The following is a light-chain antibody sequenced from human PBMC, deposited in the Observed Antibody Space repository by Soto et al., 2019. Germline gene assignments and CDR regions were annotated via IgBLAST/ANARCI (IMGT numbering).Light chain of an antibody. V-gene: IGLV2-8*01. CDR3: SSYAGSNTYV. Sequence: QYALTQPPCASGSPGQSVTISWTGTSSDVGGYNYVSWYQQHPGKAPKLMIYEVSKRPSGVPDRFSGSKSGNTASLTVSGLQAEDEADYYCSSYAGSNTYVFGTGTKVTVL. CDR1: SSDVGGYNY. CDR2: EVS. J-gene: IGLJ1*01.